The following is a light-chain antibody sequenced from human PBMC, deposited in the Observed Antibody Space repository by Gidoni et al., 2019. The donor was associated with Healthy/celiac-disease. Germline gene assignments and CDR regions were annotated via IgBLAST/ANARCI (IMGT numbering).Light chain of an antibody. V-gene: IGKV1-5*03. J-gene: IGKJ1*01. CDR3: QQYNSYSWT. Sequence: DIQMTQSPSTLSASVGDRVPITCRASQSISSWLAWYQQKPGNAPKLLIYKASSLESGVPSRFSGSGSRTEFTLTISSLQPDDFATYYCQQYNSYSWTFGQXTKVEIK. CDR2: KAS. CDR1: QSISSW.